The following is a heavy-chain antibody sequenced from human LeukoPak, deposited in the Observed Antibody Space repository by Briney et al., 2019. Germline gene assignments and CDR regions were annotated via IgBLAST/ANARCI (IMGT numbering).Heavy chain of an antibody. J-gene: IGHJ3*02. CDR3: ARDPVAGTQRGFDI. Sequence: GGSLRLSCAASGFTFSNYWMTWVRQAPGKGLEWVANIKQDGSEKYYVDSVKGRFTISRDNAKNSLYLQMNSLRAEDTAVYYCARDPVAGTQRGFDIWGQGTMVTVSS. CDR1: GFTFSNYW. CDR2: IKQDGSEK. D-gene: IGHD6-19*01. V-gene: IGHV3-7*03.